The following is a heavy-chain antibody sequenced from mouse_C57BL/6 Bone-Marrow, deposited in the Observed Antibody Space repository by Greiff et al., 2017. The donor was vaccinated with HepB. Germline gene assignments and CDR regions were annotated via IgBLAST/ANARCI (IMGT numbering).Heavy chain of an antibody. V-gene: IGHV10-1*01. Sequence: EVKLMESGGGLVQPKGSLKLSCAASGFSFNTYAMNWVHQAPGKGLEWVARIRSKSNNYATYYADSVKDRFTISRDDSESMLYLQMNNLKTEDTAMYYCVRHTDSSANFDYWGQGTTLTVSS. CDR3: VRHTDSSANFDY. CDR2: IRSKSNNYAT. J-gene: IGHJ2*01. CDR1: GFSFNTYA. D-gene: IGHD3-2*02.